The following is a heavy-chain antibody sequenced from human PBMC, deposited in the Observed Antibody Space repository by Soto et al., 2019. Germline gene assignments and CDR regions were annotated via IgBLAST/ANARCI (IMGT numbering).Heavy chain of an antibody. D-gene: IGHD6-13*01. CDR1: GDSISSGDYY. J-gene: IGHJ6*02. V-gene: IGHV3-11*05. Sequence: LSLTCTVSGDSISSGDYYWSWIRQAPGKGLEWFSYISSSSSYTNYADSVKGRFTISRDNAKNSLYLQMNSLRAEDTAVYYCARDLGIAAAGTGYYYYGMDVWGQGTTVTVSS. CDR3: ARDLGIAAAGTGYYYYGMDV. CDR2: ISSSSSYT.